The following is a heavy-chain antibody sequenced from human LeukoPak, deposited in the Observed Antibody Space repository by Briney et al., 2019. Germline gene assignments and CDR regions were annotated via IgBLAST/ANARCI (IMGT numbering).Heavy chain of an antibody. V-gene: IGHV4-34*01. CDR2: INHSGST. CDR1: GGSFSGYY. J-gene: IGHJ6*03. D-gene: IGHD6-13*01. Sequence: SETLSLTCAVYGGSFSGYYWSWIRQPPGKGLEWIGEINHSGSTNYNPSLKSRVTISVDTSKNQFSLKLSSVTAADTAVYYCARGRATASSWYYYYYYYMDVWGKGTTVTVSS. CDR3: ARGRATASSWYYYYYYYMDV.